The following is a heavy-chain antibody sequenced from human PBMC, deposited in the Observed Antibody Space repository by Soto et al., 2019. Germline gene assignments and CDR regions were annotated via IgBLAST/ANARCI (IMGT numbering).Heavy chain of an antibody. CDR2: TYYRSKWYN. D-gene: IGHD6-19*01. CDR1: WDIVSRNSPG. Sequence: PSQTLSLTFGISWDIVSRNSPGWNWIRQPPSRGLEWLGRTYYRSKWYNDYAVSVKSRITINPETSKNQFSLQLNSVTTEDTAVYYCARVYSSGWTFDYWGKGTLVTVSS. J-gene: IGHJ4*02. V-gene: IGHV6-1*01. CDR3: ARVYSSGWTFDY.